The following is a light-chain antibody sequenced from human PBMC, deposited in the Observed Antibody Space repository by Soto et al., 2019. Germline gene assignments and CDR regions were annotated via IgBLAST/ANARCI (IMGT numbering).Light chain of an antibody. CDR1: QSISSY. CDR2: DAS. J-gene: IGKJ1*01. CDR3: QQYHSYWT. Sequence: DIQMTQSPSTLSASVGDRVTITCRASQSISSYLAWYQQKPGQAPKLLIYDASSLESGVPQRFSGSGSGTEFTLTISSLQTDDFSTYYCQQYHSYWTFGQGSKVDI. V-gene: IGKV1-5*01.